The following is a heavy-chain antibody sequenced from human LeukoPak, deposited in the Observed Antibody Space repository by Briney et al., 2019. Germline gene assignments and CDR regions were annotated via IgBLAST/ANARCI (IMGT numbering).Heavy chain of an antibody. CDR2: ISYDGSNK. J-gene: IGHJ4*02. V-gene: IGHV3-30*18. D-gene: IGHD6-6*01. CDR3: AKDHFGDGSSGY. CDR1: GFTFSSYG. Sequence: GGSLRLSCAASGFTFSSYGMHWVRQAPGKGLEWVAVISYDGSNKYYADSVKGRFTISRDNSKNTLYLQMNSLRAEDTAVYYCAKDHFGDGSSGYWGQGTLVTVSS.